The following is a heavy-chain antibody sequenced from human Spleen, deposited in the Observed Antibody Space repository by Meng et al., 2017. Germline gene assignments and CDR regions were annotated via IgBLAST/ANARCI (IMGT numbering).Heavy chain of an antibody. Sequence: GESLKISCAASGFTFSDAWMTWVRQAPGMGLEWVGRIKSKSDGGTPDYAAPLKGRFTISRDDSKNTVYLQMNSLKTEDTAVYYCSGHIDYWGQGTLVTVSS. V-gene: IGHV3-15*01. J-gene: IGHJ4*02. D-gene: IGHD5-12*01. CDR1: GFTFSDAW. CDR2: IKSKSDGGTP. CDR3: SGHIDY.